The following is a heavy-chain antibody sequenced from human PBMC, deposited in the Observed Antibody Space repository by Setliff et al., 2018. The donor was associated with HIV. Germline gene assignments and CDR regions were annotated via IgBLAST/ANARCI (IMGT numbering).Heavy chain of an antibody. CDR1: GGSISSGSYY. D-gene: IGHD6-13*01. V-gene: IGHV4-61*09. CDR2: IYTSGST. J-gene: IGHJ6*02. CDR3: ARGYSAAGTLYYYGMDV. Sequence: PSETLSLTCTVSGGSISSGSYYWSWIRQPAGKGLEWIGHIYTSGSTNYNPSLKSRVTISVDTSKNQFSLKLSSVTAADTAVYYCARGYSAAGTLYYYGMDVWGQGTTVTVSS.